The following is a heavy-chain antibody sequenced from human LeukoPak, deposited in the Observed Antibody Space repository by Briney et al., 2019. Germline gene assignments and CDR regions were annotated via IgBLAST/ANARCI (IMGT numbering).Heavy chain of an antibody. CDR3: ARDLGWLQSDY. CDR2: TSSSSSTI. V-gene: IGHV3-48*04. J-gene: IGHJ4*02. CDR1: GFTFSGYD. Sequence: PGGSLRLSCAASGFTFSGYDMSWVRQAPGKGLEWVSYTSSSSSTIYYADSVKSRFTISRDNAKNSLYLQINSLRAEDTAVYCARDLGWLQSDYWGQGTLVTVSS. D-gene: IGHD5-24*01.